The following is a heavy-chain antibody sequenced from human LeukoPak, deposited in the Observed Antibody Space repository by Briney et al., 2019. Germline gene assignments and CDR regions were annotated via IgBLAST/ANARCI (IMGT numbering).Heavy chain of an antibody. Sequence: GSSVKVSCKVSGNTLTELSMHWVRQTPGRGLEWMGGFDPEVGEDGGTTYAQIFQGRVTMTEDTSTDTAYMELSSLRSEDTGVYYCTTGHYYDSSGYPYNFDYWGQGTLVTVSS. V-gene: IGHV1-24*01. J-gene: IGHJ4*02. CDR3: TTGHYYDSSGYPYNFDY. CDR2: FDPEVGEDGGT. CDR1: GNTLTELS. D-gene: IGHD3-22*01.